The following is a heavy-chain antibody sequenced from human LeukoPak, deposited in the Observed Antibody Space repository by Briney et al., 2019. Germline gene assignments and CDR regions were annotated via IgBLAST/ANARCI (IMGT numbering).Heavy chain of an antibody. CDR2: INHSGST. CDR1: GGSFSGYY. V-gene: IGHV4-34*01. CDR3: ARPSGSFDY. J-gene: IGHJ4*02. Sequence: SETLSLTCAVYGGSFSGYYWSWIRQPPGKGLEWIGVINHSGSTYYNPSLKSRVTISVDTSKNQFSLKLSSVTAADTAVYYCARPSGSFDYWGQGTLVTVSS. D-gene: IGHD1-26*01.